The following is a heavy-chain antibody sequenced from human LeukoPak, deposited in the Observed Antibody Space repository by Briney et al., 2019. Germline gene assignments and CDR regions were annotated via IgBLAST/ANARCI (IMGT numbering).Heavy chain of an antibody. J-gene: IGHJ4*02. V-gene: IGHV1-69*05. CDR1: GGTFSSYA. CDR2: IIPIFGTA. Sequence: SVKFSCKASGGTFSSYAISWVRQAPGQGLEWMGGIIPIFGTANYAQKFQGRVTITTDESTSTAYMELSSLRSEDTAVYYCASEGRRGGSSSSGGYYFDYWGQGTLVTVSS. CDR3: ASEGRRGGSSSSGGYYFDY. D-gene: IGHD6-6*01.